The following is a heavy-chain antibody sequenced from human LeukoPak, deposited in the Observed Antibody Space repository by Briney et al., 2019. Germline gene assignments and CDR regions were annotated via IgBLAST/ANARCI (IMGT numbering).Heavy chain of an antibody. D-gene: IGHD5-12*01. V-gene: IGHV1-8*01. J-gene: IGHJ4*02. Sequence: ASVKVSCKASGYTFTSYDINWVRQATGQGLEWMGWMNPNSGNTGYAQKLQGRVTMTTDTSTSTAYMELRSLRSDDTAVYYCAREGIVATRPRRYFDYWGQGTLVTVSS. CDR2: MNPNSGNT. CDR1: GYTFTSYD. CDR3: AREGIVATRPRRYFDY.